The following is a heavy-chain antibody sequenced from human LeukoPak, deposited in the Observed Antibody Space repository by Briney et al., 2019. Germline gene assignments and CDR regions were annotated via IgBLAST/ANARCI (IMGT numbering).Heavy chain of an antibody. CDR3: AKDDGEYYFDY. Sequence: GGSLRLSCAASGFTFRSYAMSWVRQAPGKGLEWVSAISGSGGSTYYADSVKDRFTISRDNSKNTLYLQMNSLRAEDTAVYYCAKDDGEYYFDYWGQGTLVTVSS. J-gene: IGHJ4*02. CDR2: ISGSGGST. V-gene: IGHV3-23*01. CDR1: GFTFRSYA. D-gene: IGHD5-24*01.